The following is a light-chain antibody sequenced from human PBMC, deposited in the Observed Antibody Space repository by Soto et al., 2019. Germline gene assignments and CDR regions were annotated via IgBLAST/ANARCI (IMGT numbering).Light chain of an antibody. CDR2: QDS. CDR1: TLRSRY. CDR3: HTWDGNTVV. J-gene: IGLJ2*01. Sequence: SYELTQPPSVSVSPGQTASISCSGATLRSRYIAWFQQRPGQSPLVVIFQDSKRPSGIPARFSGSYSGNTATLTITETQNLDEADYFCHTWDGNTVVFGGWTKVTVL. V-gene: IGLV3-1*01.